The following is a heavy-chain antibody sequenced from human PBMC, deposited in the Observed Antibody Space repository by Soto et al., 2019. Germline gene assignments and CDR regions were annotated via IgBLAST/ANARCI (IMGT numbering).Heavy chain of an antibody. CDR2: IYYNGGT. CDR1: GGSISSGDYY. J-gene: IGHJ5*02. D-gene: IGHD1-26*01. CDR3: ATIVGATSGWFDP. V-gene: IGHV4-30-4*01. Sequence: SETLSLTCTVSGGSISSGDYYWSWIRQPPGKGLEWIGYIYYNGGTYYNPPLKSRLTISVEMSKNQFSLRLNSVTAADTAVYYCATIVGATSGWFDPWGQGTLVTVSS.